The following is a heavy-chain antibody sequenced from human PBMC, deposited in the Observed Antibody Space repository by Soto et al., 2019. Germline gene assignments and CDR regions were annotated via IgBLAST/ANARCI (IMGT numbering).Heavy chain of an antibody. J-gene: IGHJ4*02. Sequence: CLRVSCAASGFTFDDYSMHWVRQAPGKGLEWVSGISWNSGSIGYADSVKGRFTISRDNAKNSLYLQMNSLRAEDTALYYCAKDRRTGGRSLLSDYFDYWGQGTLVTVSS. CDR2: ISWNSGSI. CDR3: AKDRRTGGRSLLSDYFDY. V-gene: IGHV3-9*01. D-gene: IGHD1-26*01. CDR1: GFTFDDYS.